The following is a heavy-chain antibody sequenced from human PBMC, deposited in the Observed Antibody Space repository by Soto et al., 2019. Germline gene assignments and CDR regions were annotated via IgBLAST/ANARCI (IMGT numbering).Heavy chain of an antibody. V-gene: IGHV4-39*01. CDR1: GGSINSSSYF. Sequence: QLQLQESGPGLVKPSETLSLTCSVSGGSINSSSYFWGWVRQPPGKGLERTGSIYYSGSTYYNPSLRSRVTTSVETSRNQFSLKLSSVTAADTAVFYFASHYSSGSRNWFDPGGQGTLVTVSS. J-gene: IGHJ5*02. CDR2: IYYSGST. D-gene: IGHD6-19*01. CDR3: ASHYSSGSRNWFDP.